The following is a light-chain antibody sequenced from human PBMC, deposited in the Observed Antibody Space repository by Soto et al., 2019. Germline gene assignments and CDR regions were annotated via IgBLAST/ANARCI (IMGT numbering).Light chain of an antibody. V-gene: IGKV1-9*01. Sequence: DIQWTQSPSFLSASVGDRVTITCRASQGTSSYLAWFQQKPGRAPKLLIYGASTLQSGVPARFSGSGSGTDFTLTISKLQPEEFATYYCQQLNAYPLTFGQGTRVDIK. J-gene: IGKJ5*01. CDR1: QGTSSY. CDR2: GAS. CDR3: QQLNAYPLT.